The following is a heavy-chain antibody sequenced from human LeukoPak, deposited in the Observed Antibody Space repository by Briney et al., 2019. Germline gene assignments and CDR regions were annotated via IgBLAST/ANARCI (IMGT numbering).Heavy chain of an antibody. V-gene: IGHV1-69*04. D-gene: IGHD3-16*01. CDR1: GGTFSSYA. CDR3: ARARSRITFGGIRHAFDI. CDR2: IIPLLGIT. Sequence: SVKVSCKASGGTFSSYAMNWVRQAPGQGLEWVARIIPLLGITYHAQKLQGRVTVTADTSTNTAYMELTSLISNDTAVYYCARARSRITFGGIRHAFDIWGQGTLVTVSS. J-gene: IGHJ3*02.